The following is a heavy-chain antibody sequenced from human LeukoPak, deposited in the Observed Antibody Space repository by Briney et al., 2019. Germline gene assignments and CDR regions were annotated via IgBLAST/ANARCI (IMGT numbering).Heavy chain of an antibody. CDR2: ISYDGSNK. D-gene: IGHD2-2*02. CDR3: ARGRYCSSTGCYTWYYYYYMDV. CDR1: GFTFSSYA. V-gene: IGHV3-30*01. J-gene: IGHJ6*03. Sequence: GGSLRLSCAASGFTFSSYAMHWVRQAPGKGLEWVAVISYDGSNKYYADSVKGRFTISRDNSKNTLYLQMNSLRAEDTAVYYCARGRYCSSTGCYTWYYYYYMDVWGKGTTVTVSS.